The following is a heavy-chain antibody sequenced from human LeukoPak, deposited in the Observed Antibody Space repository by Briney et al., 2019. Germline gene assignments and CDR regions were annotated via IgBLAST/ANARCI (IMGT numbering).Heavy chain of an antibody. D-gene: IGHD5-18*01. CDR2: INAGNGNT. V-gene: IGHV1-3*01. CDR1: GYTFTSYA. Sequence: ASVKVSCKASGYTFTSYAMHWVRQAPGQRLEWMGWINAGNGNTKYSQKFQGRVTITRDTSASTAYMELSSPRSEDTAVYYCARVFSYSYGPPYNWFDPWGQGTLVTVSS. J-gene: IGHJ5*02. CDR3: ARVFSYSYGPPYNWFDP.